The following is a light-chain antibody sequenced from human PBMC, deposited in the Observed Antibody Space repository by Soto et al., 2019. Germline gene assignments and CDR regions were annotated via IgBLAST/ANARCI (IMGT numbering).Light chain of an antibody. Sequence: QSVLTQPASVSGSPGQSITISCTGTGSDVGGYNHVSWYQIHPGKAPKLIIYEVTSRPSGVSYRFSGSKSGNSASLTISGLQAEDEADYYCSSYASSSSYVFGGGTKVTLL. CDR3: SSYASSSSYV. CDR2: EVT. J-gene: IGLJ1*01. CDR1: GSDVGGYNH. V-gene: IGLV2-14*01.